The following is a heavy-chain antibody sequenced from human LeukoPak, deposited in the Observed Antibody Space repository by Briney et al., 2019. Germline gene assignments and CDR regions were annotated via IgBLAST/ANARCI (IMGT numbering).Heavy chain of an antibody. V-gene: IGHV1-46*01. Sequence: ASVKVSCKASGYTFTSYDINWVRQATGQGLEWMGIINPSGGSTSYAQKFQGRVTMTRDMSTSTVYMELSSLRSEDTAVYYCARDLRNSYAFDIWGQGTMVTVSS. CDR3: ARDLRNSYAFDI. D-gene: IGHD1-14*01. J-gene: IGHJ3*02. CDR2: INPSGGST. CDR1: GYTFTSYD.